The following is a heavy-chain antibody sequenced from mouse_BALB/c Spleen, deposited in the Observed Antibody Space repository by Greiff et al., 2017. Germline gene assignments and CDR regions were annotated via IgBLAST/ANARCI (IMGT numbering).Heavy chain of an antibody. J-gene: IGHJ4*01. CDR3: ARRGYIYAMDY. D-gene: IGHD3-1*01. Sequence: VQLQQSGAELAKPGASVKMSCKASGYTFTSYWMHWVKQRPGQGLEWIGYINPSTGYTEYNQKFKDKATLTADKSSSPAYMQLSSLTSEDSAVYYCARRGYIYAMDYWGQGTSVTVSS. V-gene: IGHV1-7*01. CDR2: INPSTGYT. CDR1: GYTFTSYW.